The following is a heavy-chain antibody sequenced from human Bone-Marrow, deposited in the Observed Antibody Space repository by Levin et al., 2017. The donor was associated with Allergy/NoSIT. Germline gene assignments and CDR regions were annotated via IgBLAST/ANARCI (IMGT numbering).Heavy chain of an antibody. J-gene: IGHJ5*02. CDR2: ISGNSGNT. CDR3: ARGGDYCTGTTCDGGINWFDP. V-gene: IGHV1-18*01. D-gene: IGHD2-8*02. CDR1: GYTFNRHY. Sequence: GESLKISCKASGYTFNRHYINWVRQAPGQGLEWMGWISGNSGNTNYIQKFQGRVTMTIDTSTTTAYMELRSLRSEDTAVYYCARGGDYCTGTTCDGGINWFDPWGQGTLVTVSS.